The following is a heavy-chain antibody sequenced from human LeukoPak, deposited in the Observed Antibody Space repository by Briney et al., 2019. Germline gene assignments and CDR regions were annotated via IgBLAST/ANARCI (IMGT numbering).Heavy chain of an antibody. V-gene: IGHV5-51*01. CDR2: IYPGDSET. Sequence: AASLQISSKGAGYTFINYWICWLRQMPAKGLEWRGMIYPGDSETRYSPSFQGQVTLSADTSTSTVYLQWSSLNAADTAIYPCARHLVCIGPLPDYWGQGTLVTVSS. J-gene: IGHJ4*02. CDR3: ARHLVCIGPLPDY. CDR1: GYTFINYW. D-gene: IGHD2-15*01.